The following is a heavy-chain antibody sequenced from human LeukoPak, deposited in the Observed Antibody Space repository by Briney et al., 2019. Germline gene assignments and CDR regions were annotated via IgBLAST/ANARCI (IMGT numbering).Heavy chain of an antibody. V-gene: IGHV3-66*01. CDR2: VESGGDT. D-gene: IGHD3-16*01. J-gene: IGHJ4*02. Sequence: PGGSLRLSCAASGFSVTSKYINWVRQAPGKGLEWVLVVESGGDTSYANSVKGRFTISRDNAKNTLYLQMNSLRAEDTAVYYCAREGWGQDFDYWGQGTLVTVSS. CDR3: AREGWGQDFDY. CDR1: GFSVTSKY.